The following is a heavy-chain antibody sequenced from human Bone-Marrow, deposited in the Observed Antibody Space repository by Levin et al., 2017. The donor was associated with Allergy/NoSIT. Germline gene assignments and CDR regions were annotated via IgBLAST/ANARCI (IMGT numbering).Heavy chain of an antibody. D-gene: IGHD3-10*02. J-gene: IGHJ4*02. CDR2: IYSGGST. CDR3: ATAAGVLFTVFQFDF. Sequence: GGSLRLSCAASGIAFRNHYMNWVRQAPGKGLEWVSVIYSGGSTFYAESVKGRFTISRDISKNTLYLQMDSLRTEDTAVYYCATAAGVLFTVFQFDFWGQGTLVTVSS. CDR1: GIAFRNHY. V-gene: IGHV3-53*01.